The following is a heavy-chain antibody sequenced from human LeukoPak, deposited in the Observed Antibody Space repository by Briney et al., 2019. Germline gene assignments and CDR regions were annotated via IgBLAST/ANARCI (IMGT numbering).Heavy chain of an antibody. CDR2: IYYSGST. CDR3: AIVTESYEQQPFDY. V-gene: IGHV4-59*01. J-gene: IGHJ4*02. Sequence: SETLSLTCTVSGGSISSYYWSWIRQPPGKGLEWIGYIYYSGSTNYNPSLKSRVTISVDTSKNQFSLKLSSVTAADTAVYYCAIVTESYEQQPFDYWGQGTLVTVSS. D-gene: IGHD6-13*01. CDR1: GGSISSYY.